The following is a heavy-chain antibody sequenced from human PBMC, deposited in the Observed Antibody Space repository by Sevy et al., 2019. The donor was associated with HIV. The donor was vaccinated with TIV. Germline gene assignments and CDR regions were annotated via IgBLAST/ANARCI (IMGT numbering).Heavy chain of an antibody. Sequence: GGSLRLSCSASGFTFSDYYMNWIRQAPGKGLEWISYISFSSNYTMYPDSVTGRFTISRDNAKNSLYLQMNSLRAEDTAVYYCARGLVGANLGTDYWGQGSLVTVSS. CDR1: GFTFSDYY. V-gene: IGHV3-11*06. D-gene: IGHD1-26*01. J-gene: IGHJ4*02. CDR2: ISFSSNYT. CDR3: ARGLVGANLGTDY.